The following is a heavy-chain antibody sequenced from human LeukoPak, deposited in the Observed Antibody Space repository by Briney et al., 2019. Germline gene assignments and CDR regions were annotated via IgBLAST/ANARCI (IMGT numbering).Heavy chain of an antibody. J-gene: IGHJ4*02. Sequence: GGSLRLSCAASGFTFSSYAMHWVRQAPGKGLEWVAVISYDGSNKYYADSVKGRFTISRDNSKNTLYLQMNSLRAEDTAVYYCAKAPGYCSGGSCYSRHYFDYWGQGTLVTVSS. CDR3: AKAPGYCSGGSCYSRHYFDY. D-gene: IGHD2-15*01. CDR1: GFTFSSYA. V-gene: IGHV3-30*04. CDR2: ISYDGSNK.